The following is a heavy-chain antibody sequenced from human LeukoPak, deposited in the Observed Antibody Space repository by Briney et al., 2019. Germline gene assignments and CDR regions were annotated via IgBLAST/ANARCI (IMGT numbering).Heavy chain of an antibody. D-gene: IGHD6-19*01. CDR2: TNPSGGST. CDR3: ARGTIAVAAPESAFDI. Sequence: ASVKVSCKASGYTFTSYYMHWVRQAPGQGLEWMGITNPSGGSTSYAQKFQGRVTMTRDTSTSTVYMELSSLRSEDTAVYYCARGTIAVAAPESAFDIWGQGTMVTVSS. V-gene: IGHV1-46*03. CDR1: GYTFTSYY. J-gene: IGHJ3*02.